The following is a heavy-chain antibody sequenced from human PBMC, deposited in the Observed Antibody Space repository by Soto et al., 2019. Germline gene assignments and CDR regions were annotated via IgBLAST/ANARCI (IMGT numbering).Heavy chain of an antibody. D-gene: IGHD1-26*01. J-gene: IGHJ3*02. CDR1: GGSMSSGDYY. V-gene: IGHV4-30-4*01. Sequence: QVQLQESGPGLVKPSQALSLTCTVSGGSMSSGDYYWSWIRQPPGKGLEWVGSIYYTGSTYYNPSLKSRLTISVDTSKNQFSLRLSSMTAADTAVYYCARDKWGLPLDIWGHGTMVTVSS. CDR2: IYYTGST. CDR3: ARDKWGLPLDI.